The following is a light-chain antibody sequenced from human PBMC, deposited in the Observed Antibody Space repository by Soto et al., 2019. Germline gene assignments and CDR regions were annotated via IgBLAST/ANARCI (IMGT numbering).Light chain of an antibody. V-gene: IGLV1-40*01. J-gene: IGLJ1*01. Sequence: HSVLTPPPSFSCAPGHMVTISCPGSSYNIGANFDVGWFQHLPGSAPKVLIYGNTNRPSGVPARFSGSKSGTSASLAITGLQADDEADYYCQSYDSSLRAYVFGSGTKV. CDR1: SYNIGANFD. CDR2: GNT. CDR3: QSYDSSLRAYV.